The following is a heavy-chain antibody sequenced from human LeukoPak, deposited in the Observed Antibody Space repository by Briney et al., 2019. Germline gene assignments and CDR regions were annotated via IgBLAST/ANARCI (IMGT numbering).Heavy chain of an antibody. V-gene: IGHV3-23*01. CDR3: ARGPSGYHNT. D-gene: IGHD5-12*01. CDR2: ISGSGSGGST. CDR1: GFTFSSSA. Sequence: GGSLRLSCAASGFTFSSSAMSWVRQAPGKGLEWVSSISGSGSGGSTYYADSVKGRFTISRDNSKNTLYLQMNSLRAEDTAVYYCARGPSGYHNTRGQGTLVTVSS. J-gene: IGHJ4*02.